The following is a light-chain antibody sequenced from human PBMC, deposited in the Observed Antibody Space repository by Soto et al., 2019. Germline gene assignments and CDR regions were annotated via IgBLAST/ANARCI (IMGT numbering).Light chain of an antibody. CDR3: QQYGSSPLT. Sequence: EIVLTQCPGTLSLSPGERGTLSCRASQSVSSSFLAWYQQKPGQAPRLLIYGASSRATGIPDRFSGSGSGTDFTLTISRLEPEDVAVYYCQQYGSSPLTFGGGTKVEIK. J-gene: IGKJ4*01. CDR2: GAS. V-gene: IGKV3-20*01. CDR1: QSVSSSF.